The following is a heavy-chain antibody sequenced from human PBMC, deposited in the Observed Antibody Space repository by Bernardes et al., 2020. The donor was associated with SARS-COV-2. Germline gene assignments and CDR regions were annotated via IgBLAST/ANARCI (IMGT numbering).Heavy chain of an antibody. CDR1: GFIVSDYY. D-gene: IGHD3-10*01. V-gene: IGHV3-53*01. Sequence: GGSLRLSCAASGFIVSDYYMNWVRQAPGKGLECVSVIYRGGSTYYADSVKGRFSISRDSSKNTVYLQMNSLRAEDTAVYYCARESLVRGVLGGLDVWGQGTPVIVSS. CDR3: ARESLVRGVLGGLDV. J-gene: IGHJ6*02. CDR2: IYRGGST.